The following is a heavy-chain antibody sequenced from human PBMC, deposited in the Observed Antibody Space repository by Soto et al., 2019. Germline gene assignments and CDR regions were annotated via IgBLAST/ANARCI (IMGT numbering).Heavy chain of an antibody. CDR3: PRDPNTYDFWAGSFYYHGVHV. V-gene: IGHV1-46*01. CDR1: GYTFTNYF. J-gene: IGHJ6*02. D-gene: IGHD3-3*01. CDR2: INPGNRIT. Sequence: ASVKVSWKTSGYTFTNYFVHWVRQAPGQGLEWMGTINPGNRITKYALKFQGSVAMTRDTSINTVYLELSSLTSEDTAVYFCPRDPNTYDFWAGSFYYHGVHVWGQGTPVTVSS.